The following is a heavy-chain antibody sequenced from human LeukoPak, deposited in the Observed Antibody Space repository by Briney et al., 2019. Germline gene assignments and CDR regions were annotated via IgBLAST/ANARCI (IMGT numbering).Heavy chain of an antibody. CDR3: AKDEITVIVVVRSHAFDI. J-gene: IGHJ3*02. D-gene: IGHD3-22*01. V-gene: IGHV3-23*01. CDR2: ISGSGGST. Sequence: GGSLRLSCAASGFTFSSYAMSWVRQAPGKGLEWVSAISGSGGSTYYADSVKGRFTISRDNSKNTLYLQMNSLRAEDTAVYYCAKDEITVIVVVRSHAFDIWGQGTMVTVSS. CDR1: GFTFSSYA.